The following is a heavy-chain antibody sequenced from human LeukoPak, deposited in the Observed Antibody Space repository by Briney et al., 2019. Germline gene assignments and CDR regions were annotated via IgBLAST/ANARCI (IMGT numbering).Heavy chain of an antibody. CDR1: GYSFTRNW. V-gene: IGHV5-51*01. D-gene: IGHD5-12*01. J-gene: IGHJ4*02. Sequence: GESLKISCKGSGYSFTRNWIGWVRQMPGKGLELMGIIYPGDSDTRYSPSFQGQVTISADKSIRTAYLQWSTLKASDTAMYYCARLYSGYDSYFDYWGQGTLVTVSS. CDR3: ARLYSGYDSYFDY. CDR2: IYPGDSDT.